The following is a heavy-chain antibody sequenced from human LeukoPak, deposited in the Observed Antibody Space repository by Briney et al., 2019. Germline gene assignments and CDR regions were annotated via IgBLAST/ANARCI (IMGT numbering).Heavy chain of an antibody. CDR3: ARDYHDSSGYYYDY. V-gene: IGHV3-23*01. CDR1: GFTFSGYT. D-gene: IGHD3-22*01. J-gene: IGHJ4*02. Sequence: GASLRLSCAASGFTFSGYTMSWVRQAPEKGLEWVSAISATAHRTYYAESVKGRFTISRDNSRNTLYLQLNSLRAEDTALYYCARDYHDSSGYYYDYWGLGTPVTVSS. CDR2: ISATAHRT.